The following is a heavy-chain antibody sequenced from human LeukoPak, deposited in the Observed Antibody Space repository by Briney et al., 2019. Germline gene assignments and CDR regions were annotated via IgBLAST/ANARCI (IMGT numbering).Heavy chain of an antibody. J-gene: IGHJ3*02. CDR3: ARGGLTQGPFDI. CDR2: ISSSGSTI. D-gene: IGHD3/OR15-3a*01. V-gene: IGHV3-48*03. CDR1: GFTVSSYE. Sequence: GGSLRLSCAASGFTVSSYEMNWVRQAPGKGLEWVSYISSSGSTIYYGDSVKGRFTISRDNAKNSLYLQMNSLRAEDTAAYYCARGGLTQGPFDIWGQGTMVTVSS.